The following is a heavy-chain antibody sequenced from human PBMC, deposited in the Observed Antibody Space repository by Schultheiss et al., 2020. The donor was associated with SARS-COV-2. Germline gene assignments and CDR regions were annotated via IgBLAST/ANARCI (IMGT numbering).Heavy chain of an antibody. D-gene: IGHD3-10*01. J-gene: IGHJ5*02. CDR1: GGTFSSYA. Sequence: SVKVSCKASGGTFSSYAISWVRQAPGQGLEWMGGIIPIFGTANYAQKFQGRVTITADESTSTAYMELSSLRSEDTAVYYCARRPITMVRGVMYWFDPWGQGTLVTVSS. V-gene: IGHV1-69*13. CDR3: ARRPITMVRGVMYWFDP. CDR2: IIPIFGTA.